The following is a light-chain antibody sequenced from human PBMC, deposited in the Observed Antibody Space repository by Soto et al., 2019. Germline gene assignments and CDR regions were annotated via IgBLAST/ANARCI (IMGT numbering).Light chain of an antibody. V-gene: IGLV1-44*01. Sequence: QSVLTQPPSASGTPGQRVTISCSGTSSNIGTYTVNWYQQLPGTAPKLLIYTDYQRPSGVTDRFSGSKSGTSASLAINGLHSEDEADYYCASWDDNLNGVVFGGGTKVTVL. CDR2: TDY. J-gene: IGLJ3*02. CDR1: SSNIGTYT. CDR3: ASWDDNLNGVV.